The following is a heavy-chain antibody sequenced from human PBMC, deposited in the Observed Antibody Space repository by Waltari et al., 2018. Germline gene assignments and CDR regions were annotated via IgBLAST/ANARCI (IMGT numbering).Heavy chain of an antibody. CDR2: VAPIVCVP. CDR1: GGTFSRSV. Sequence: QVQLVQSGAEMKKPGSSVKISCKASGGTFSRSVINWGRQAPGEGRYWMGGVAPIVCVPNYAQSLQGRVTITADESTRTAYMELRSLRSEDTAVYYCARLEGSSFFDPWGQGTLVTVSS. CDR3: ARLEGSSFFDP. V-gene: IGHV1-69*12. J-gene: IGHJ5*02.